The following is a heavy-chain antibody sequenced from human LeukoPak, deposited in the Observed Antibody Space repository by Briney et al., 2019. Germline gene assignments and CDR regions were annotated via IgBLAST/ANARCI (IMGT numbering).Heavy chain of an antibody. D-gene: IGHD3-9*01. CDR1: GFTFSSYA. CDR3: AKDSAIRYFDWLSPGNWFDP. Sequence: GRSLRLSCAASGFTFSSYAMHWVRQAPGKGLEWVAVISYDGSNKYYADSVKGRFTISRDNSKNTLYLQMNSLRAEDTAVYYCAKDSAIRYFDWLSPGNWFDPWGQGTLVTVSS. CDR2: ISYDGSNK. V-gene: IGHV3-30-3*01. J-gene: IGHJ5*02.